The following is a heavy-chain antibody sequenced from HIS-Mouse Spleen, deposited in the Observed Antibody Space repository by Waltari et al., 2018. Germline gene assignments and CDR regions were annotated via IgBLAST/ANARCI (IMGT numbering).Heavy chain of an antibody. CDR1: GFTFSRYS. D-gene: IGHD3-9*01. J-gene: IGHJ4*02. Sequence: EVQLVESGGGLAKPGGSLRLSGAASGFTFSRYSMNWVRQAPGKGLEWVSSISSSSSYIYYVDSVKGRFTISRDNAKNSLYLQMNSLRAEDTAVYYCASLYYDILTGYYRDYWGQGTLVTVSS. V-gene: IGHV3-21*01. CDR2: ISSSSSYI. CDR3: ASLYYDILTGYYRDY.